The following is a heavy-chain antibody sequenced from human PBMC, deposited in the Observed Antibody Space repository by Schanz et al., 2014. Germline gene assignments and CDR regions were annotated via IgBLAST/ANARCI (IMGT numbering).Heavy chain of an antibody. CDR2: IFYSGST. V-gene: IGHV4-30-4*07. J-gene: IGHJ4*02. D-gene: IGHD2-2*01. Sequence: QVQLQESGPGLVKPSQTLSLTCAVSGVSISSGGYSWTWIRQPPGKGPEWIGYIFYSGSTTYNPSLKSRVTISVDTSKKQFSLNLSSVTAADTAVYYCARGRVVPAAPEFDYWGQGILVTVSS. CDR1: GVSISSGGYS. CDR3: ARGRVVPAAPEFDY.